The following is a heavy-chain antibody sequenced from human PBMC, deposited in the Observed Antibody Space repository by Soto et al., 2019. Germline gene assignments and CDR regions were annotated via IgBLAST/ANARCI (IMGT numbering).Heavy chain of an antibody. J-gene: IGHJ4*02. CDR3: ARVYSSGYYPYGGVEY. CDR2: ISSSSAYI. CDR1: GFSFSSYS. V-gene: IGHV3-21*01. Sequence: EVQLVESGGGLVKPGGSLRLSCAASGFSFSSYSMNWVRQAPGKGLEWVSSISSSSAYIYYADSVKGRFTISRDNAKNSSYLQMNSLRAEDTAVYYCARVYSSGYYPYGGVEYWGKGTLYAVSS. D-gene: IGHD3-22*01.